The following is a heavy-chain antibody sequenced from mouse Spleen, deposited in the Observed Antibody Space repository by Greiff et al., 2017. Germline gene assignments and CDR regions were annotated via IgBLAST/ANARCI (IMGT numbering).Heavy chain of an antibody. Sequence: DVKLVESGGGLVKPGGSLKLSCAASGFTFSSYAMSWVRQTPEKRLEWVATISSGGSYTYYPDSVKGRFTISRDNAKNTLYLQMSSLRSEDTAMYYCARRTGYYFDYWGQGTTLTVSS. D-gene: IGHD4-1*01. CDR3: ARRTGYYFDY. CDR1: GFTFSSYA. CDR2: ISSGGSYT. V-gene: IGHV5-9-1*01. J-gene: IGHJ2*01.